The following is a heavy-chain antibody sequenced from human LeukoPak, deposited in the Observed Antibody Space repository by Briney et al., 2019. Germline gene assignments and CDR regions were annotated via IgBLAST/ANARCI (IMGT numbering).Heavy chain of an antibody. CDR3: ARERSLYCCDSSGLAE. D-gene: IGHD3-22*01. J-gene: IGHJ4*02. CDR1: GGTFSSYA. V-gene: IGHV1-69*04. Sequence: SVKVSCKASGGTFSSYAISWVRQAPGQGLEWMGRIIPILGIANYAQKFQGRVTITADKSTSIAYMELSSLRSEDTAVYYCARERSLYCCDSSGLAEWGQGTLVTVSS. CDR2: IIPILGIA.